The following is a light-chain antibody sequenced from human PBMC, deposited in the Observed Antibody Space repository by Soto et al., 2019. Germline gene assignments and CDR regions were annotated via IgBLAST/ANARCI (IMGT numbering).Light chain of an antibody. V-gene: IGKV1-5*03. Sequence: DIQMTQSPSTLSASVGGRVTITCRASQSISSWLAWYQQKPGKAPKLLIYKASTLQSGVPSRFSGSGSGTEFTLAISSLQPDDSATYYCQQYNDNWTFGQGTKVDIK. CDR2: KAS. CDR1: QSISSW. J-gene: IGKJ1*01. CDR3: QQYNDNWT.